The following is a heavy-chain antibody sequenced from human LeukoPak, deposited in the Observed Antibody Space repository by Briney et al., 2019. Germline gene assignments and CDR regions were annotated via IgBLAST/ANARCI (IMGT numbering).Heavy chain of an antibody. V-gene: IGHV3-7*01. D-gene: IGHD3-10*01. CDR1: GFTFSSYW. J-gene: IGHJ4*02. CDR3: ARGDRSAWFGELSDY. CDR2: IKQDGSEK. Sequence: GGSLRLSCAASGFTFSSYWMSWVRQAPGKGLEWVANIKQDGSEKYYVDSVKGRCTISRDNAKNSLYLQMNSLRAEDTAVYYCARGDRSAWFGELSDYWGQGTLVTVSS.